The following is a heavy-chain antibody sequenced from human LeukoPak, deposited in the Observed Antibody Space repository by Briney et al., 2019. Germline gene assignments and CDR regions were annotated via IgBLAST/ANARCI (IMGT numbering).Heavy chain of an antibody. J-gene: IGHJ5*02. CDR3: ARGARFRSSFTT. V-gene: IGHV4-31*03. CDR2: IYYSGST. D-gene: IGHD6-6*01. CDR1: GGSISSSSYY. Sequence: SETLSLTCTVSGGSISSSSYYWSWIRQHPGTGLEWIGYIYYSGSTYYNPSLKSRVTISVDTSKNQFSLKLSSVTAADTAVYYCARGARFRSSFTTWGQGTLVTVSS.